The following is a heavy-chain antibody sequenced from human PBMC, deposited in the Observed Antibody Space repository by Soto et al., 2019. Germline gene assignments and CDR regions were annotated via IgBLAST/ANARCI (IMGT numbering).Heavy chain of an antibody. J-gene: IGHJ4*02. Sequence: GASVKVSCKASGYTFTGYYMHWVRQAPGQGLEWMGWINPNSGGTNYAQKFQGWVTMTRDTSISTAYMELSRLRSDDTAVYYCARSSYYYDSSGYYLIDSYFDYWGQGTLVTFSS. CDR2: INPNSGGT. CDR1: GYTFTGYY. D-gene: IGHD3-22*01. CDR3: ARSSYYYDSSGYYLIDSYFDY. V-gene: IGHV1-2*04.